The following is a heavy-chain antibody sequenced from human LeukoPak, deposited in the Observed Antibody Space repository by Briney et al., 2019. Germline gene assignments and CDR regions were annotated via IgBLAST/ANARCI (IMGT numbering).Heavy chain of an antibody. V-gene: IGHV1-69*13. CDR3: ARERSSGWNLDYYYYYMDV. J-gene: IGHJ6*03. CDR2: IIPIFGTA. D-gene: IGHD6-19*01. Sequence: SVKVSCKASGGTFSSYAISWVRQAPGQGLEWMGGIIPIFGTANYAQKFQGRVTITADESTSTAYMELSSLRSEDTAVYYCARERSSGWNLDYYYYYMDVWGKGTTVTISS. CDR1: GGTFSSYA.